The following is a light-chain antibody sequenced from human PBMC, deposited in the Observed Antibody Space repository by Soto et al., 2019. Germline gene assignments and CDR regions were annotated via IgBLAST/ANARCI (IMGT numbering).Light chain of an antibody. V-gene: IGKV1-33*01. CDR3: QHYHNLPFT. CDR2: DAA. CDR1: QDISNY. J-gene: IGKJ3*01. Sequence: DIQMPQSPSSLSASVGDRVTITCQASQDISNYLSWYQQKPGKAPKLLIYDAANLQTGVPSRFSGGGSGTHSALTISTLQPEDIATYYCQHYHNLPFTFGPGTKVDVK.